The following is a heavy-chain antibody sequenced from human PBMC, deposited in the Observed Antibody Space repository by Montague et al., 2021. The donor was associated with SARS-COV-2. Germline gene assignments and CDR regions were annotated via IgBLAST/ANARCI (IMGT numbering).Heavy chain of an antibody. CDR1: EHSLSEFY. D-gene: IGHD3-22*01. Sequence: SVTVSCKVSEHSLSEFYLQLHWWRQAPGNGLEWMGEFDSEDGETTYAQKLQGRVTMTEDRSTDTVYMELSSLRSDDTAVYYCATLGLEVITYAFAIWGQGTMVTVSS. J-gene: IGHJ3*02. CDR2: FDSEDGET. CDR3: ATLGLEVITYAFAI. V-gene: IGHV1-24*01.